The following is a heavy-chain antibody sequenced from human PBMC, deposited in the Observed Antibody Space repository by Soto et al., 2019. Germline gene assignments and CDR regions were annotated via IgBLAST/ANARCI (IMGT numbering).Heavy chain of an antibody. V-gene: IGHV4-34*01. CDR1: GGSFSGYY. J-gene: IGHJ4*02. Sequence: LSLTCAVYGGSFSGYYWSWIRQPPGKGLEWIGEINHSGSTNYNPSLKSRVTISVDTSKNQFSLKLSSVTAADTAVYYCARGGKVLRYFDWLSQGYFDYWGQGTLVTVSS. D-gene: IGHD3-9*01. CDR3: ARGGKVLRYFDWLSQGYFDY. CDR2: INHSGST.